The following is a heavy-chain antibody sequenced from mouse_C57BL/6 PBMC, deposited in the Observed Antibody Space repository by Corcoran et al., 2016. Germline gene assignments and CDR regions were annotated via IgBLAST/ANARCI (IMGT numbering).Heavy chain of an antibody. CDR2: ISYDGSN. D-gene: IGHD1-1*01. V-gene: IGHV3-6*01. J-gene: IGHJ4*01. CDR3: ARADYYGSSLYYYAMDY. CDR1: GYSITSGYY. Sequence: DVQLQESGPGLVKPSQSLSLTCSVTGYSITSGYYWNWIRQFPGNKLEWMGYISYDGSNNYNPSLKNRISITRDTSKNQFFLKLNSVTTEDTTTYYCARADYYGSSLYYYAMDYWGQGTSVTVSS.